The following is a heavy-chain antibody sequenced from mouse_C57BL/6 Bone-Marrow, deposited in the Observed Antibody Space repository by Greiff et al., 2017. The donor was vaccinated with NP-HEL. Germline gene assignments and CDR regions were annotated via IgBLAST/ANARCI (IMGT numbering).Heavy chain of an antibody. J-gene: IGHJ2*01. CDR3: ARRGGNY. D-gene: IGHD1-1*02. CDR1: GYAFSSSW. CDR2: IYPGDGDT. V-gene: IGHV1-82*01. Sequence: QVQLKESGPELVKPGASVKISCKASGYAFSSSWMNWVKQRPGKGLEWIGRIYPGDGDTNYNGKFKGKATRTADKSSSTAYMQLSSLTSEDSAVYFCARRGGNYWGQGTTLTVSS.